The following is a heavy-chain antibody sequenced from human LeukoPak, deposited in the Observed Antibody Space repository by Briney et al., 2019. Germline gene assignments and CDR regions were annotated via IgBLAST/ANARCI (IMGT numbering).Heavy chain of an antibody. V-gene: IGHV3-15*01. CDR2: IKSKTDGGTT. J-gene: IGHJ4*02. Sequence: GGSLRLSCAASGFTFSNAWMSWVRQAPGKGLEWVGRIKSKTDGGTTDYAAPVKGRFTISRDDSKNTLYLQMNRLKTEDTAVYYCTTGGYEAPLFDYWGQGTLVTVSS. CDR3: TTGGYEAPLFDY. D-gene: IGHD5-12*01. CDR1: GFTFSNAW.